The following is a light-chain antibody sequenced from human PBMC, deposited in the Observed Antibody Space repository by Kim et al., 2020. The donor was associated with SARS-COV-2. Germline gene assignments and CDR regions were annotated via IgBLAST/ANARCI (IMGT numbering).Light chain of an antibody. J-gene: IGLJ2*01. V-gene: IGLV1-47*01. CDR2: RNN. Sequence: ELTQPPSASGTPGQRVTISCSGSSSNIGSNYVYWYQQLPGTAPKLLIYRNNQRPSGVPDRFSGSKSGTSASLTISGLRSEDEADYYCAAWDDSLSGYVVFGGGTQLTVL. CDR1: SSNIGSNY. CDR3: AAWDDSLSGYVV.